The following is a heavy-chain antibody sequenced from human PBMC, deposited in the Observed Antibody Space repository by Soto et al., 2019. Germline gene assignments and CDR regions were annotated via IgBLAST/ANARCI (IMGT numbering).Heavy chain of an antibody. CDR1: GFTFSNAW. CDR3: TTDESDYLSRCDSPNPSDLPYCTTDY. J-gene: IGHJ4*02. D-gene: IGHD2-8*01. CDR2: IKSKTDGGTT. V-gene: IGHV3-15*01. Sequence: GGSLRLSCAASGFTFSNAWMSWVRQAPGKGLEWVGRIKSKTDGGTTDYAAPGKGRFTISRDDSKNTLYLQMNSLKTEDTAVYYCTTDESDYLSRCDSPNPSDLPYCTTDYWGQGTLVTVSS.